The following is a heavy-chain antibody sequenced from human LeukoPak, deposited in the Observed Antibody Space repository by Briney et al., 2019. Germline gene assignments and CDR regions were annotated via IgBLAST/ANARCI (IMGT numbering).Heavy chain of an antibody. CDR1: GYSFTSYW. J-gene: IGHJ5*02. CDR2: IYPADSDI. V-gene: IGHV5-51*01. CDR3: ARQEYCSGGSCYTWFDP. D-gene: IGHD2-15*01. Sequence: GESLKISCKGSGYSFTSYWIGWVRQMPGKGLEWMGIIYPADSDIRYSPSFQGQVTISADKSISTVYLQWSSLKASDTAMYYCARQEYCSGGSCYTWFDPWGQGTLVTVSS.